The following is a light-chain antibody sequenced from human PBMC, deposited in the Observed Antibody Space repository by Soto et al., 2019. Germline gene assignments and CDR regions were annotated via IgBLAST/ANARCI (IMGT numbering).Light chain of an antibody. CDR2: DAS. V-gene: IGKV1-33*01. CDR1: QDITNY. J-gene: IGKJ5*01. CDR3: QQYDNVPFT. Sequence: DIQMTQSPSSLSASVGDRVTIICQASQDITNYLNWYQQKPGKAPKLLIYDASNLETGVPSRFSGSGSGTHFRFTSSILQPEDIATYYCQQYDNVPFTFGQGTRLEMK.